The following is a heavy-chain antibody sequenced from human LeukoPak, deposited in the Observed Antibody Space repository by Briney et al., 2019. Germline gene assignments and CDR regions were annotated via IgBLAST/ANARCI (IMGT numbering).Heavy chain of an antibody. CDR2: ISGSGGSGST. CDR3: AKSGLNRFDY. D-gene: IGHD2-15*01. CDR1: GFTFSSYA. Sequence: GGSLRLSCAASGFTFSSYAMSWVRQAPGKGLEWVSTISGSGGSGSTYYADSVKGQFTISRDNSKNTLYLQMNSLRVEDTAVYYCAKSGLNRFDYWGQGTLVTVSS. V-gene: IGHV3-23*01. J-gene: IGHJ4*02.